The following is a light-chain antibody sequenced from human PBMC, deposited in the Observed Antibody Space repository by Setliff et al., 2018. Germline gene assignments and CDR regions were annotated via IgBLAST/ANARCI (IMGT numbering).Light chain of an antibody. Sequence: VLTQPASVSGSPGQSITISCTGTSSDIGGYNYVSWYHQHPGKAPKLIISDVTKRPSGVSNRFSASKSGNTASLTISGLQAEDEADYFCSSYKNTNKNVFGTGTKVTVL. J-gene: IGLJ1*01. V-gene: IGLV2-14*01. CDR2: DVT. CDR3: SSYKNTNKNV. CDR1: SSDIGGYNY.